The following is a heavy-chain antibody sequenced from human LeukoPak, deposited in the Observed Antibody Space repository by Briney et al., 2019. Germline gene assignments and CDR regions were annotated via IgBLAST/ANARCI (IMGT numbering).Heavy chain of an antibody. J-gene: IGHJ4*02. CDR3: ARDQEGFDY. CDR2: IYPRDGST. CDR1: RYTSTSNY. Sequence: ASVKVSCKASRYTSTSNYIHWVRQAPGQGLEWMGMIYPRDGSTSYAQKFQGRVTVTRDTSTSTVHMELSGLRSGDTAVYYCARDQEGFDYWGQGTLVTVSS. V-gene: IGHV1-46*01.